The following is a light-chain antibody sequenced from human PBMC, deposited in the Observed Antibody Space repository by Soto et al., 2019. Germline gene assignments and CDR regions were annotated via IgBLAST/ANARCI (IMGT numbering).Light chain of an antibody. CDR1: QSLLQSNGYNY. CDR3: MQALQTPRT. CDR2: LGS. J-gene: IGKJ1*01. V-gene: IGKV2-28*01. Sequence: DIVMTQSPLSLTVTPGEPASISCRSSQSLLQSNGYNYLDWYLQRPGQSPQVLIYLGSNRASGVPDRFSGSGSGTDFTLKISRVEADDVGIYYCMQALQTPRTFGQGTKVEIK.